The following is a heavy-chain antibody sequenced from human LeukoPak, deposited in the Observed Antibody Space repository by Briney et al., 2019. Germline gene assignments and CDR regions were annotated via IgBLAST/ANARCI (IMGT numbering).Heavy chain of an antibody. V-gene: IGHV4-39*07. D-gene: IGHD2-8*01. Sequence: SETLSLTCTVSGGSISSSSYYWGWIRQPPGKGLEWIGSIYYSGSTYYNPSLKSRVTISVDTSKNQFSLKLSSVTAADTAVYYCARGAIVLMVYALTPFDYWGQGTLVTVSS. CDR3: ARGAIVLMVYALTPFDY. CDR1: GGSISSSSYY. CDR2: IYYSGST. J-gene: IGHJ4*02.